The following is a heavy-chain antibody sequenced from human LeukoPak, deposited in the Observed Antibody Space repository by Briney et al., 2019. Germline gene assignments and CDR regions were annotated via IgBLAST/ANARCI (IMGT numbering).Heavy chain of an antibody. D-gene: IGHD6-13*01. CDR2: ISYDGSNK. CDR1: GFTFSSYA. CDR3: ARDRGIAAAGTSGWFDP. J-gene: IGHJ5*02. Sequence: GGSLRLSCAASGFTFSSYAMHWVRQAPGKGLEWVAVISYDGSNKYYADSVKGRFTISRDNSKNTLYLQMNSLRAEDTAVYYCARDRGIAAAGTSGWFDPWGQGTLVTVSS. V-gene: IGHV3-30*04.